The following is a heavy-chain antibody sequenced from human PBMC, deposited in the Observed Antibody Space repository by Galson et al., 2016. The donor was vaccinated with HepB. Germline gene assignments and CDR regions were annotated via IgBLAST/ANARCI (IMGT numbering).Heavy chain of an antibody. J-gene: IGHJ1*01. CDR1: GYSFSTYW. D-gene: IGHD1-26*01. V-gene: IGHV5-51*03. CDR3: ATETPSTVGLSSFHFGYFQH. Sequence: QSGAEVKKPGESLKISCEGSGYSFSTYWIAWVRQEPGKGLEWMGIIYPADSDTRYSPSFQGQVTISVDKSINTAYLQWDSLKASDTAVYYCATETPSTVGLSSFHFGYFQHWGQGTLVTVSS. CDR2: IYPADSDT.